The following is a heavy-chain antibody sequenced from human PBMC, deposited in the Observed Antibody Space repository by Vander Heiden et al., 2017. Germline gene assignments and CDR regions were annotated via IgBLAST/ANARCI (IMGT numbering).Heavy chain of an antibody. CDR2: IYVDDSDT. Sequence: EVQLVQSGAEVRKPGESLKISCKGSGNTFATYWIGWVPQMPGKGLEWMGIIYVDDSDTRYSPSFQGQVTISADKSINTAYLQWSSLKASDTAIYYCARGRGYSPYNWFDPWGQGTLVTVSS. V-gene: IGHV5-51*01. CDR1: GNTFATYW. CDR3: ARGRGYSPYNWFDP. D-gene: IGHD4-4*01. J-gene: IGHJ5*02.